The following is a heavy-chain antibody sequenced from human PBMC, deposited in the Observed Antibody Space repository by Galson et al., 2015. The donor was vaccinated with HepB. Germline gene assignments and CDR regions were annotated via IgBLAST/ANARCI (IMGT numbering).Heavy chain of an antibody. CDR3: VRGIEF. CDR1: GLTLSSNS. J-gene: IGHJ4*02. Sequence: SLRLSCAASGLTLSSNSMHWVRQAPGKGLMWVSRISGSKTDYADSVRGRFTVSRDSAKNTMYLQMNSLRVEDTAVYYCVRGIEFWGQGTLVTVSS. CDR2: ISGSKT. V-gene: IGHV3-74*01.